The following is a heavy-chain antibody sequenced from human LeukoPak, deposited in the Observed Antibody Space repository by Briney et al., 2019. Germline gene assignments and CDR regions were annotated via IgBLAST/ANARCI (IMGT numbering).Heavy chain of an antibody. D-gene: IGHD6-19*01. CDR3: ASFSRYSCGWYGYFDY. CDR1: GGSISSYY. J-gene: IGHJ4*02. CDR2: IYYSGST. V-gene: IGHV4-59*01. Sequence: PSETLSLTCTVSGGSISSYYWSWIRQPPGKGLEWIGYIYYSGSTNYNPSLKSRVTISVDTSKNQFSLKLSSVTAADTAVYYCASFSRYSCGWYGYFDYWGQGTLVTVSS.